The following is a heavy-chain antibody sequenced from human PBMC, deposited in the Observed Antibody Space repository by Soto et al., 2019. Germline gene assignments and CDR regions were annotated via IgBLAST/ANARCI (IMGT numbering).Heavy chain of an antibody. CDR1: GYAFTYYF. CDR2: LNPKSRGT. J-gene: IGHJ5*02. CDR3: ARVTLRAGNWFDP. V-gene: IGHV1-2*02. Sequence: GASVKFSCKASGYAFTYYFIHWVRHAPGQGFEWMGLLNPKSRGTHYAQQVPVRVTMTRDTANTTDYMERRGLRSDDTAICYCARVTLRAGNWFDPWGQGTLVTVCS.